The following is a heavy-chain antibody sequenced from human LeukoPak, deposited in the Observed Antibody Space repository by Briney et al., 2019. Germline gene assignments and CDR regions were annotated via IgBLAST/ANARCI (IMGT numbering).Heavy chain of an antibody. V-gene: IGHV4-30-4*08. J-gene: IGHJ4*02. CDR1: GGSISSSSYY. Sequence: KPSETLSLTCTVSGGSISSSSYYWGWIRQPPGKGLEWIGYIYYSGSISYNPSLKSRVNISLDTSKNQFSLKLSSVTAADTAVYYCAKDSDFWSGSYFFDYWGRGTLVTVSS. CDR2: IYYSGSI. CDR3: AKDSDFWSGSYFFDY. D-gene: IGHD3-3*01.